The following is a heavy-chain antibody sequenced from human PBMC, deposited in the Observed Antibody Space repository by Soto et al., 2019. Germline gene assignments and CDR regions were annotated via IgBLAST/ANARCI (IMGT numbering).Heavy chain of an antibody. CDR3: ARGGGSYLAGTRLDAFDI. V-gene: IGHV1-46*01. D-gene: IGHD1-26*01. CDR1: GYTFTSYY. CDR2: INPSGGST. J-gene: IGHJ3*02. Sequence: GASVKVSCKASGYTFTSYYMHWVRQAPGQGLEWMGIINPSGGSTSYAQKFRGRVTMTRDTSTSTVYMELSSLRSEDTAVYYCARGGGSYLAGTRLDAFDIWGQGTMVTVSS.